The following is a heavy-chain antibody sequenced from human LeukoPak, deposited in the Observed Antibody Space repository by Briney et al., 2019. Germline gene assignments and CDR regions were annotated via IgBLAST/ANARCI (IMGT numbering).Heavy chain of an antibody. Sequence: GRSLRLSCAASGFTFSDYYMSWIRQAPGKGLEWVSYISGSTSYTNYADSVKGRFTISRDNAKNSLYLQMNSLRAEDTAVYYCARDRSWGSGYNYGMDVWGQGTTVTVSS. V-gene: IGHV3-11*05. J-gene: IGHJ6*02. CDR1: GFTFSDYY. D-gene: IGHD2-15*01. CDR2: ISGSTSYT. CDR3: ARDRSWGSGYNYGMDV.